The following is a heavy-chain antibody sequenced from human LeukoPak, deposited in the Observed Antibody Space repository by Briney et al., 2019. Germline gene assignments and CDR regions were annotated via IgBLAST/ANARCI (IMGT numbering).Heavy chain of an antibody. D-gene: IGHD6-19*01. V-gene: IGHV4-39*01. Sequence: SETLSLTCTVSGGSISSSSYYWGWIRQPPGKGLEWIGSIYYSGSTYYNPSLKSRVTISVDTSKNQFSLKLTSVTAADTAVYYCARRKQGYSSGWYYYYALDVWGQGTTVTVSS. J-gene: IGHJ6*02. CDR1: GGSISSSSYY. CDR3: ARRKQGYSSGWYYYYALDV. CDR2: IYYSGST.